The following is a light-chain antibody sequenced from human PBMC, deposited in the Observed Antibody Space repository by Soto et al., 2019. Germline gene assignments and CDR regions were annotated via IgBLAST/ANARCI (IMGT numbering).Light chain of an antibody. CDR1: QSVSSSY. V-gene: IGKV3-20*01. Sequence: EIVLTQSPGTLSLSPGERATLSCRASQSVSSSYLAWYQQKLGQAPRLLIYGASSRATGIPDRFSGSGSGTDFTLTISRLEPEDFAVYYCQQYGSSAWTFGQWTKVEIK. CDR2: GAS. CDR3: QQYGSSAWT. J-gene: IGKJ1*01.